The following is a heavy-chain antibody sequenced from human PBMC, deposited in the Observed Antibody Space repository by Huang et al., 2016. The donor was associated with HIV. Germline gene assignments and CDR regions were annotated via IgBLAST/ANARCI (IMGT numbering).Heavy chain of an antibody. J-gene: IGHJ6*02. D-gene: IGHD3-10*01. CDR3: ARLIGSPSFYYGLDV. CDR2: IYPGDTDT. V-gene: IGHV5-51*01. Sequence: EVQLVQSGAEVKKPGESLKISCKGSGYRFRSNLIGWVSQMPGKGLEWMGIIYPGDTDTRYSPSFQGQVTISADKSINTAYLQWSSLKASDTAMYYCARLIGSPSFYYGLDVWGQGTTVTVSS. CDR1: GYRFRSNL.